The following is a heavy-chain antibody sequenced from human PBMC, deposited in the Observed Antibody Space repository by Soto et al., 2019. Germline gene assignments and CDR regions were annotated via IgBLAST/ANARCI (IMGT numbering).Heavy chain of an antibody. CDR2: MNPESRNT. CDR3: ARFVRNQLATRDF. V-gene: IGHV1-8*01. D-gene: IGHD1-26*01. J-gene: IGHJ4*02. Sequence: QVQLVQSGAEVKEPGASVRVSCKASGYTFTSYDINWVRQATGQGLEWMGWMNPESRNTGYAQKFQARVTMTGDTSISTAYMELTSLRSEDAAVYYCARFVRNQLATRDFWGQGTVVNVSS. CDR1: GYTFTSYD.